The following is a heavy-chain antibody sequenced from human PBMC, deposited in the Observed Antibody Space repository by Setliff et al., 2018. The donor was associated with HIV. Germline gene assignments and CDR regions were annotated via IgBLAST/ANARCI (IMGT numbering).Heavy chain of an antibody. CDR3: ARDSLPPPQQYYDFWSGLDP. Sequence: GASVKVSCKASGGTFSNYAISWVRQAPGQGLEWMGRIIPMFGTSNHAQKFQGRVTLTADKSTDTAYMELRSLRSEDTAVYYCARDSLPPPQQYYDFWSGLDPWGQGTLVTVSS. CDR1: GGTFSNYA. V-gene: IGHV1-69*06. J-gene: IGHJ5*02. D-gene: IGHD3-3*01. CDR2: IIPMFGTS.